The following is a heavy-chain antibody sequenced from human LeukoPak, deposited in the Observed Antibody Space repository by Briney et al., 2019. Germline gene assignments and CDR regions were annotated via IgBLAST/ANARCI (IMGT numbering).Heavy chain of an antibody. J-gene: IGHJ4*02. CDR2: IIPIFGTA. CDR3: ARVVAAAGTWPDY. V-gene: IGHV1-69*13. Sequence: ASVKVSCKASGGTFSSYAISWVRQAPGQGLEWMGGIIPIFGTANYAQKFQGRVTITADESTSTAYMELSSLRSEDTAVYYCARVVAAAGTWPDYWGQGTLVTVSS. CDR1: GGTFSSYA. D-gene: IGHD6-13*01.